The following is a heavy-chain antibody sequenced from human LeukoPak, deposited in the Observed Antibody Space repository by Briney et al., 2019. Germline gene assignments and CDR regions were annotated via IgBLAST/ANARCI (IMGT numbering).Heavy chain of an antibody. CDR3: ARDRYTYYYDSSGYED. Sequence: PGGSLRLSCAASGFTFSSYSMNWVRQAPGKGLEWVSSISSSSSYIYYADSVKGRFTISRDNAKNSLYLQMNSLRAEDTAMYYCARDRYTYYYDSSGYEDWGQGTLVTVSS. V-gene: IGHV3-21*01. CDR1: GFTFSSYS. J-gene: IGHJ4*02. D-gene: IGHD3-22*01. CDR2: ISSSSSYI.